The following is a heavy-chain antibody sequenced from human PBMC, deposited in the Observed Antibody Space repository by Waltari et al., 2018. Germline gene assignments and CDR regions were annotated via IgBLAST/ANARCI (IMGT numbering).Heavy chain of an antibody. CDR2: ITVSDTT. CDR3: AKPFYNWDDPLVS. CDR1: GFPFNSYA. V-gene: IGHV3-23*01. J-gene: IGHJ5*02. D-gene: IGHD1-20*01. Sequence: QLLESGGGLVQPGGSLRLSCGVSGFPFNSYAINWVRRAPGAGLQWVAAITVSDTTYHADSVKGRFTISRDTFSDTVYLQMNSLRADDTAVYYCAKPFYNWDDPLVSWGQGTLVTVSS.